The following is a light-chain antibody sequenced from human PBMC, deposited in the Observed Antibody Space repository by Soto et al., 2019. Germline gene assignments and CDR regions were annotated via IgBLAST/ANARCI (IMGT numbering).Light chain of an antibody. CDR3: QQYGSSPLIT. V-gene: IGKV3-20*01. CDR2: GAS. Sequence: EIVLTQSPGTLSLSPVERATLSCRASQSVSSSYLAWYQQKPGQAPRLLIYGASSRATGIPDRFSGSGSGTDFTLTISRLEPEDFAVYYCQQYGSSPLITCGQGTRLEIK. J-gene: IGKJ5*01. CDR1: QSVSSSY.